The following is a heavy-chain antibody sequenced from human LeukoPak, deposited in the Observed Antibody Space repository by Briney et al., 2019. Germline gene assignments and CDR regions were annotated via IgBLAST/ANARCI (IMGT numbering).Heavy chain of an antibody. CDR1: GYSLTSYW. Sequence: GKSLKISCKGSGYSLTSYWIGWVRQMPGKGLEWMGIIYPGDSDTRYSPSFQGQVTISADKSISTAYLQWSSLKASDTAMYYCARPYSFLAVADYYFDYWGQGTLVTVSS. CDR2: IYPGDSDT. J-gene: IGHJ4*02. V-gene: IGHV5-51*01. CDR3: ARPYSFLAVADYYFDY. D-gene: IGHD6-19*01.